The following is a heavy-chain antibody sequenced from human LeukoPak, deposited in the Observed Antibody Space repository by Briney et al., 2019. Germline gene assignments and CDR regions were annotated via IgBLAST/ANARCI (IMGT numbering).Heavy chain of an antibody. Sequence: SETLSLTCTVSGGSISSGDYYWSWIRQHPGKGLEWIGYIYYSGSTYYNPSLKSRVTISVDTSKNQFSLKLSSVTAADTAVFYCARRDGYNWDYWGQGTLVTVSS. CDR1: GGSISSGDYY. V-gene: IGHV4-31*03. D-gene: IGHD5-24*01. CDR3: ARRDGYNWDY. CDR2: IYYSGST. J-gene: IGHJ4*02.